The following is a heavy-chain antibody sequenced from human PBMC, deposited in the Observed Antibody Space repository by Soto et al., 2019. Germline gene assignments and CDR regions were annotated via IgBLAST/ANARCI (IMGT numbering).Heavy chain of an antibody. CDR1: GFTFSSYS. Sequence: EVQLVESGGGLVQHGGSLRLSCSASGFTFSSYSMNWVRHAPGKGLERVSFIGSSSGTIFYADSVKGRFTISRDNAKNSLYLQMNSLRDEDTAVYYCAREEYARFNCFAPWGQGTLVTVSS. J-gene: IGHJ5*02. CDR3: AREEYARFNCFAP. V-gene: IGHV3-48*02. CDR2: IGSSSGTI.